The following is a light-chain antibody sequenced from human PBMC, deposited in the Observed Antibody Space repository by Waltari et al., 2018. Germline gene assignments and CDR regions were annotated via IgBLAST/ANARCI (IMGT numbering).Light chain of an antibody. Sequence: EIMMTQSPATLSVSPGERATLSCRASQSLNNNLAWYQQRPGQAPRLLCYGASTRATGGPGRFSGSGSGTEFTLTISSLQSEDFAVYYCQQYNNWPRTFGQGTKVEIK. CDR2: GAS. CDR1: QSLNNN. J-gene: IGKJ1*01. V-gene: IGKV3-15*01. CDR3: QQYNNWPRT.